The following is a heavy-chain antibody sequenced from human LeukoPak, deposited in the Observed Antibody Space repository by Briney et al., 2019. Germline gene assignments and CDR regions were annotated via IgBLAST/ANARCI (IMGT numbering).Heavy chain of an antibody. D-gene: IGHD3-10*01. J-gene: IGHJ6*02. Sequence: ASVKVSCKASGGXFSTYAISWVRQAPGQGLEWMGGIIPFFGTPSYAQKFHGRVTITADESTNTAYMEVSSLRSEDTALYYCARYKVPPHQDSSMVPGVYYYYGMDVWGLGTTVTVSS. CDR2: IIPFFGTP. CDR1: GGXFSTYA. V-gene: IGHV1-69*13. CDR3: ARYKVPPHQDSSMVPGVYYYYGMDV.